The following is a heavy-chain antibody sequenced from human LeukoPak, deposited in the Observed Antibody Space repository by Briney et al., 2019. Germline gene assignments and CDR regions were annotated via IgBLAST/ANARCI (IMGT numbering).Heavy chain of an antibody. V-gene: IGHV1-2*02. CDR3: ARPADVGSWYFFDT. CDR2: INPNSGGT. D-gene: IGHD6-13*01. CDR1: GFTCTGYY. Sequence: ASVKVSCKASGFTCTGYYIHWVRQAPGQGLEWMGWINPNSGGTNYAQKFQGRVTMTRDTSISTAYMELSRLTSDDTAVFYCARPADVGSWYFFDTWGQGTLVTVSS. J-gene: IGHJ4*02.